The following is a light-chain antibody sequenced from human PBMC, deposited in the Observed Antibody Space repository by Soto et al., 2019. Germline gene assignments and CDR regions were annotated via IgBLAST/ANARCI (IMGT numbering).Light chain of an antibody. V-gene: IGKV3-15*01. J-gene: IGKJ4*01. CDR1: QSVTSN. Sequence: EIVMTQSPATLSVPPGENATLSCRASQSVTSNLAWYQQKPGQAPRLLIYGASTRATGIPARFSGSGSGAEFTLTISSLQSEDFAVYYCQQYNIWPLTFGGGTKVDIK. CDR3: QQYNIWPLT. CDR2: GAS.